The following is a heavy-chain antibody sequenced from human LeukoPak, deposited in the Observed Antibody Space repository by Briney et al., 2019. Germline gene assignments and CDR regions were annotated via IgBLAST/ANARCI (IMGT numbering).Heavy chain of an antibody. D-gene: IGHD6-19*01. J-gene: IGHJ4*02. CDR2: ISGSGGST. V-gene: IGHV3-23*01. Sequence: ASVKVSCKASGYTFSSYAMSWVRQAPGKGLEWVSAISGSGGSTYYADSVKGRFTISRDNSKNTLYLQMNSLRAEDTAVYYCAKSSVVAGTGEFDYWGQGTLVTVSS. CDR1: GYTFSSYA. CDR3: AKSSVVAGTGEFDY.